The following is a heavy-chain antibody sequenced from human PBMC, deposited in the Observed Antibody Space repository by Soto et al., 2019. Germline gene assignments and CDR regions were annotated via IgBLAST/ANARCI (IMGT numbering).Heavy chain of an antibody. CDR3: AGDPDSHYNDSHASSYP. D-gene: IGHD4-4*01. CDR2: IYYSGST. Sequence: SETLSLTCTVSGGSISSYYWSWIRQPPGKGLEWIGYIYYSGSTNYNPSLKSRVTISVDTSKNQFSLKLSSVTGLRSDDTAVYYCAGDPDSHYNDSHASSYPWGQGTLVTVSS. CDR1: GGSISSYY. V-gene: IGHV4-59*01. J-gene: IGHJ5*02.